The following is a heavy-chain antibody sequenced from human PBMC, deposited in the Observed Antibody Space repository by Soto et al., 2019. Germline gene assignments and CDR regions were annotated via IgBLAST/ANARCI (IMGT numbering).Heavy chain of an antibody. J-gene: IGHJ4*02. CDR1: GGSISSGDYY. V-gene: IGHV4-30-4*01. Sequence: QVQLQESGPGLVKPSQTLSLTCTVSGGSISSGDYYWSWIRQPPGKGLEWIGYIYYSGSTYYNPSLQRRVTISVDTSKNQFSLKLSSVTAADTAVYYCARSPHGDYGRDYFDYWGQGTLVTVSS. D-gene: IGHD4-17*01. CDR2: IYYSGST. CDR3: ARSPHGDYGRDYFDY.